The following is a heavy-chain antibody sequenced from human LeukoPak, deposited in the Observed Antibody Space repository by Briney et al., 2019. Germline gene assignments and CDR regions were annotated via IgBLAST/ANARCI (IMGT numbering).Heavy chain of an antibody. V-gene: IGHV3-30-3*01. CDR3: ARSPMVRGVIISWFDP. J-gene: IGHJ5*02. CDR1: GFTFSSYA. Sequence: GRSLRLSCAASGFTFSSYAMHWVRQAPGKGLEWVAVISYDGSNKYYADSVKGRFTISRDNSKNTLYLQMNSLRSEDTAVYYCARSPMVRGVIISWFDPWGQGTLVTVSS. D-gene: IGHD3-10*01. CDR2: ISYDGSNK.